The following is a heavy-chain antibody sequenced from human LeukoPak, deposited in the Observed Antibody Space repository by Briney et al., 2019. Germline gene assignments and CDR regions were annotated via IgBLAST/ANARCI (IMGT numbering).Heavy chain of an antibody. J-gene: IGHJ4*02. CDR3: AKGGTARGLWYFDY. D-gene: IGHD5-18*01. CDR2: IYSDNT. CDR1: GFTLSSNS. V-gene: IGHV3-53*01. Sequence: GGSLRLSCTVSGFTLSSNSMSWVRQAPGKGLEWVSFIYSDNTHYSYSVKGRFTISRDNSKNTLYLQMNSLRAEDTAVYYCAKGGTARGLWYFDYWGQGTLVTVSS.